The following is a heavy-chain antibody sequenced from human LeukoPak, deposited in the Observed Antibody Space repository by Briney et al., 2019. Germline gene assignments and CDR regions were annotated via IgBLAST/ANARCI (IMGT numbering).Heavy chain of an antibody. CDR1: GFTFSNYW. V-gene: IGHV3-21*01. D-gene: IGHD4-17*01. CDR3: ARPTTVTTISADAFDI. Sequence: GGSLRLSCVASGFTFSNYWMSWVRQAPGKGLEWVSSISSGGTYKYYADSVKGRFTISRDNAQNSLYLQMNSLRAEDSSVYYCARPTTVTTISADAFDIWGQGTMVTVSS. CDR2: ISSGGTYK. J-gene: IGHJ3*02.